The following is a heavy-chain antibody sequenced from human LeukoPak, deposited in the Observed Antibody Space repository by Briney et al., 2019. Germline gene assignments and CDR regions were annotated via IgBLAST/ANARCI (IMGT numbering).Heavy chain of an antibody. V-gene: IGHV4-39*01. Sequence: PSETLSLTCTVSGGSISSSSYYWGWIRQPPGKGLEWIGSIYYSGSTYDNPSLKSRVTTTVDTSKSQFSLKLNSVTAADTAVYYCARHEVVPTVYDAFDMWGQGTMVTVSS. J-gene: IGHJ3*02. CDR3: ARHEVVPTVYDAFDM. D-gene: IGHD2-2*01. CDR1: GGSISSSSYY. CDR2: IYYSGST.